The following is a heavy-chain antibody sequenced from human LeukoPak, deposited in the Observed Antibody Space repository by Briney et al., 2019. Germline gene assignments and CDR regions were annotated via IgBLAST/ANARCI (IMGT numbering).Heavy chain of an antibody. Sequence: TGGSLRLSCAASGFTFSNYWMSWVRQAPGKVLEWVASVKEDVDKKDYVDSLKDRFTISRDNGKNSLYLQMNSLRAEDAAVYYCARGPPYARSDFFDYWGRGTLVTVSS. CDR2: VKEDVDKK. CDR1: GFTFSNYW. CDR3: ARGPPYARSDFFDY. J-gene: IGHJ4*02. D-gene: IGHD3-16*01. V-gene: IGHV3-7*01.